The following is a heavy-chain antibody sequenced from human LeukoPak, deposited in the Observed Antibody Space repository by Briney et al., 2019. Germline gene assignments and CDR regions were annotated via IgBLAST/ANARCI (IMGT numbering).Heavy chain of an antibody. CDR2: IYYSGST. D-gene: IGHD6-13*01. V-gene: IGHV4-39*02. CDR1: GGSISSSSYY. Sequence: SETLSLTCTVSGGSISSSSYYWGWIRQPPGKGLEWIGSIYYSGSTYYNPSLKSRVTISVDTSKNQFSLKLSSVTAADTAVYYCAKEFAAAGDYWGQGTLVTVSS. CDR3: AKEFAAAGDY. J-gene: IGHJ4*02.